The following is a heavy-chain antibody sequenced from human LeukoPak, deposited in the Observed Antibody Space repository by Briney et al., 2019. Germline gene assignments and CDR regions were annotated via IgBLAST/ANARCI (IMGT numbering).Heavy chain of an antibody. Sequence: ASVNVSCKASGYTFTDYYMHWVRQAPGQGLEWMGWINSKTGGTNYAQNFQGRVTMTRDTSIFTAYMELSRLRSDDTAVYYCSRGGLLYCSGANCYHGGNWFDPWGQGSLVTVSS. CDR3: SRGGLLYCSGANCYHGGNWFDP. CDR1: GYTFTDYY. CDR2: INSKTGGT. D-gene: IGHD2-2*01. J-gene: IGHJ5*02. V-gene: IGHV1-2*02.